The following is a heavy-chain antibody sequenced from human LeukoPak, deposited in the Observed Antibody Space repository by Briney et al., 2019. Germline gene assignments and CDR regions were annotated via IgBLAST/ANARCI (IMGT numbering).Heavy chain of an antibody. Sequence: PGGSLRLSCAASGFTFSSFWMHWVRQAPGKGLVWVSRINSVGSSTSYADSVKGRFTISRDNAKNTLYLQRNSLRAEYTAVYYCAKERTSGWDAFDFWGQGTLVTVSS. CDR2: INSVGSST. V-gene: IGHV3-74*01. CDR3: AKERTSGWDAFDF. J-gene: IGHJ4*02. D-gene: IGHD6-19*01. CDR1: GFTFSSFW.